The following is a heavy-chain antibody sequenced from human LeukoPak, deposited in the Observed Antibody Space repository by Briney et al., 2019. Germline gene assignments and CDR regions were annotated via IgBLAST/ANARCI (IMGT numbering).Heavy chain of an antibody. J-gene: IGHJ4*02. CDR1: GFTFSRYG. CDR2: ISDSGHYI. CDR3: ARAGQQLVHDY. V-gene: IGHV3-21*01. D-gene: IGHD6-13*01. Sequence: GGSLRLSCAASGFTFSRYGINWVRRAPGKGLEWVSSISDSGHYIYYADSVKGRFTISRDNAKNSLYLHMNSLRAEDTAVYYCARAGQQLVHDYWGQGTLVTVSS.